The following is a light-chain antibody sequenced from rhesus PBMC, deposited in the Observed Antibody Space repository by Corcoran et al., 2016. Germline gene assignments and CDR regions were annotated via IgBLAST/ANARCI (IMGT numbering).Light chain of an antibody. V-gene: IGKV3-42*01. CDR3: QQDYIWPLT. CDR1: QSVSSS. J-gene: IGKJ4*01. Sequence: EIVMTQSPATLSSSPGERATFSCRASQSVSSSLACYQQKPGQAPKLLIDGATSRATGIPDRFSGSGSWTDFTRTISSLEPEDVRVYYCQQDYIWPLTFGEGTKVELK. CDR2: GAT.